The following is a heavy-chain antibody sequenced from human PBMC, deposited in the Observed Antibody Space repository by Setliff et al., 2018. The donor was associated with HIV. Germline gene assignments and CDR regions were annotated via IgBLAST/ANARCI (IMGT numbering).Heavy chain of an antibody. CDR3: ARGGYRDGYDY. J-gene: IGHJ4*02. CDR1: GGSISSHY. Sequence: SETLSLTCTVSGGSISSHYWSWIRQPPGKGLEWIESIYYSESTNYNPSLKSRVTISVDTSKNQLSLKLRSVAAADTAVYYCARGGYRDGYDYWGQGTLVTVSS. CDR2: IYYSEST. V-gene: IGHV4-59*11. D-gene: IGHD5-18*01.